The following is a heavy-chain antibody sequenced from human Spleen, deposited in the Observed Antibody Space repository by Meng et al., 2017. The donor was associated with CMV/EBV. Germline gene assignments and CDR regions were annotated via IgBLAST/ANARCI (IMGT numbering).Heavy chain of an antibody. CDR3: ARRADDFWSGSYSPHGLEI. CDR2: IYPGDSDT. V-gene: IGHV5-51*01. CDR1: GYTFTSYW. J-gene: IGHJ3*02. Sequence: GGSLRLSCKASGYTFTSYWIAWVRQMPGKGLEWMGIIYPGDSDTSYSPSFQGQVTISVDKSISTAYLQWSSLKASDTAMYYCARRADDFWSGSYSPHGLEIWGQGTMVTVSS. D-gene: IGHD3-3*01.